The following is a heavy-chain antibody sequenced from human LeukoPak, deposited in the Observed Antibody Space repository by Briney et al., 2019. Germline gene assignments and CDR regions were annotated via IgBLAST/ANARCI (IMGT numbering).Heavy chain of an antibody. CDR3: ARGYSGYFYY. Sequence: GGSLRLSCAASGFTFSNYWMHWVRQAPGKGLVWVSRISSDGSSTSYADSVKGRFTISRDNAKNTLYLQMNSLRAEDTAVYYCARGYSGYFYYWGQGTLVTVSS. CDR1: GFTFSNYW. D-gene: IGHD5-12*01. CDR2: ISSDGSST. J-gene: IGHJ4*02. V-gene: IGHV3-74*01.